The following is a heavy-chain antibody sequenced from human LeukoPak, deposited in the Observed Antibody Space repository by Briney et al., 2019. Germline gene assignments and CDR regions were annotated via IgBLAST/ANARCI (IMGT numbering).Heavy chain of an antibody. CDR3: ARGGGLDV. J-gene: IGHJ6*02. CDR2: INHNGNVN. CDR1: GFTFSSYW. Sequence: GGSLRLSCAASGFTFSSYWMNWARQAPGKGLEWVASINHNGNVNYYVDSVKGRFTISRDNAKNSLYLQMSNLRAEDTAVYFCARGGGLDVWGQGAPVTVSS. V-gene: IGHV3-7*03. D-gene: IGHD3-16*01.